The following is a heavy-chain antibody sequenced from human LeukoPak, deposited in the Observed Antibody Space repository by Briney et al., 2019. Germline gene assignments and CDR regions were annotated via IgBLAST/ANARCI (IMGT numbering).Heavy chain of an antibody. Sequence: SQTLSLTCTVSGGSISSGVYYWSWIRQHPGKGLEWIGYIYYSGSTNYNPSLRSRVTISVDTSKNQFSLKLSSVTAADTAVYYCARHRSSTSAGGGSYYFDYWGQGTLVTVSS. CDR3: ARHRSSTSAGGGSYYFDY. CDR1: GGSISSGVYY. J-gene: IGHJ4*02. D-gene: IGHD2-2*01. CDR2: IYYSGST. V-gene: IGHV4-61*08.